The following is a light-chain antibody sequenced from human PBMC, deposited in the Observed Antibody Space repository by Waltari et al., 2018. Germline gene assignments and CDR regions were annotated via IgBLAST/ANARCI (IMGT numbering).Light chain of an antibody. V-gene: IGKV1-16*02. CDR1: QDISNY. CDR2: AAS. CDR3: QQYNSYPLT. J-gene: IGKJ4*01. Sequence: DIQMTQSPSSLSASVGDRVTITCRASQDISNYLAWFQQKPGKAPKSLIYAASNLQSGVPSKFSGRGSGTDFTLTISSLQPEDFATYYCQQYNSYPLTFGGGTKVEIK.